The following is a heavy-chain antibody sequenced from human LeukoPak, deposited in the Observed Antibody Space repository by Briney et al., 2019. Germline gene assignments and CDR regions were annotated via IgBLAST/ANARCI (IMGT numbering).Heavy chain of an antibody. J-gene: IGHJ4*02. CDR2: IKQNGAEE. CDR3: ARGGEMATIPDY. D-gene: IGHD5-24*01. Sequence: GSLRLSCAASGFTFRSFWMSWVRQAPGKRLEWVANIKQNGAEEYYMDSVKGRFAISRDNAKNSVSLQMNSLRVEDTAMYYCARGGEMATIPDYWGQGTLVTVSS. CDR1: GFTFRSFW. V-gene: IGHV3-7*03.